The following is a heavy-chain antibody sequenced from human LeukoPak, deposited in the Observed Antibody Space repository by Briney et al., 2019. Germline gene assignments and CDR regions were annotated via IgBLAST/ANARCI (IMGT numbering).Heavy chain of an antibody. CDR1: GFTFSSYG. J-gene: IGHJ4*02. CDR2: MSFDGSHT. Sequence: GGSLRLSCAASGFTFSSYGMHWVRQAPGKGLEWVAVMSFDGSHTYYADSVKGRFTISRDNSKNTLYLQMNSLRAEDTAVYYCARGLSSGTYGFDYWGQGTLVTVSS. D-gene: IGHD1-26*01. CDR3: ARGLSSGTYGFDY. V-gene: IGHV3-30*03.